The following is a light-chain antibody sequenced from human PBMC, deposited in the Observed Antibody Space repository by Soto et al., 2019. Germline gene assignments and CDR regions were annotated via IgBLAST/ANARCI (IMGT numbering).Light chain of an antibody. CDR1: QSISSW. Sequence: DIQMTQSPSTLSASGGDRVTITCRASQSISSWLAWYQQKPGKAPKLLIYKASSLESGVPSRFSGSGSGTEFTLTISSLQPDDFATYYCQQYNNYSWTFGQGTKVDI. CDR2: KAS. J-gene: IGKJ1*01. V-gene: IGKV1-5*03. CDR3: QQYNNYSWT.